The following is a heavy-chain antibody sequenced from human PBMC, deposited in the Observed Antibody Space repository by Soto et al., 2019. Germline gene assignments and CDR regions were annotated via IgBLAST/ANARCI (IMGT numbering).Heavy chain of an antibody. J-gene: IGHJ6*03. CDR3: AREMRDIVVVVAAWGYYYYMDV. CDR1: GFTFSSYG. V-gene: IGHV3-33*01. CDR2: IWYDGSNK. D-gene: IGHD2-15*01. Sequence: GGSLRLSCAASGFTFSSYGMHWVRQAPGKGLEWVAVIWYDGSNKYYADSVKGRFTISRDNSKNTLYLQMNSLRAEDTAVYYCAREMRDIVVVVAAWGYYYYMDVWGKGTTVTVSS.